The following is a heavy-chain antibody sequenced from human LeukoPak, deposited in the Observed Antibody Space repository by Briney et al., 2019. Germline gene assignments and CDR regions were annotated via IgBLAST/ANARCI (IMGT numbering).Heavy chain of an antibody. CDR1: GFTFDDYG. CDR3: ARPLRSSGLSAFDI. CDR2: INWNGGST. Sequence: GGSLRLSCAASGFTFDDYGMSWVRQAPGKGLEWVSGINWNGGSTGYADSVKGRFTISRDNAKNSLYLQMNSLRAEDTAVYYCARPLRSSGLSAFDIWGQGTMVTVST. D-gene: IGHD1-26*01. J-gene: IGHJ3*02. V-gene: IGHV3-20*04.